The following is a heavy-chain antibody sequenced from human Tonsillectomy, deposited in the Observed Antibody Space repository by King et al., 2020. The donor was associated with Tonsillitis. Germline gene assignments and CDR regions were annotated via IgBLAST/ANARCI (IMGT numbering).Heavy chain of an antibody. D-gene: IGHD1-1*01. CDR2: ISSSSTYI. J-gene: IGHJ6*02. CDR1: GFTFSGYI. Sequence: VQLVESGGGLVKPGGSLRLSCAASGFTFSGYIMNWVRQAPGKGLEWVSSISSSSTYIYYADSVKGRFTISRDNAKNSLYLQMNSLRAEDTAVYYCARDWKSYYYYYDIDVWGQGTTVTVSS. CDR3: ARDWKSYYYYYDIDV. V-gene: IGHV3-21*01.